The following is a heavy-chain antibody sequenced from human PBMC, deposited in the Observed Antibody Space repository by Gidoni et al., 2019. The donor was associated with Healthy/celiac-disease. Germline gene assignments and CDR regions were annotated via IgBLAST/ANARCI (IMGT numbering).Heavy chain of an antibody. CDR2: IYYSGST. V-gene: IGHV4-30-4*01. Sequence: QVQLQESGPGLVKPSQTLSITCTGSGGSISSGDYYWSWIRQPPGKGLEWIGYIYYSGSTYYTPSLKSRVTISVDTSKNQFSLKLSSVTAADTAVYYCARAMYYYDSSGYAHWGQGTLVTVSS. D-gene: IGHD3-22*01. J-gene: IGHJ4*02. CDR1: GGSISSGDYY. CDR3: ARAMYYYDSSGYAH.